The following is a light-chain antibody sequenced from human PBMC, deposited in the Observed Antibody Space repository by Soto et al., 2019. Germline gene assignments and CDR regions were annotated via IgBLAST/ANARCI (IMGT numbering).Light chain of an antibody. CDR1: QSVSSSN. CDR3: QQYGSSFFT. V-gene: IGKV3-20*01. Sequence: EIVLTQSPGTLSLSPGQRATLSCRASQSVSSSNLAWYQQKPGQAARLLIYGASSRATGIPDRFSGSGSGTDFTLTISRLEPEDFAVYYCQQYGSSFFTFGPVTKVDIK. CDR2: GAS. J-gene: IGKJ3*01.